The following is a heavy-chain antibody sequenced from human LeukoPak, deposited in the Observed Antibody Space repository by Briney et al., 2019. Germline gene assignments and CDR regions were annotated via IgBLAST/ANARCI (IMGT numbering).Heavy chain of an antibody. CDR1: GYTFTSNY. CDR2: IYPRDGST. CDR3: ARDQEGFDY. J-gene: IGHJ4*02. V-gene: IGHV1-46*01. Sequence: APVKVSCKASGYTFTSNYIHWVRQAPGQGLEWMGMIYPRDGSTSYAQKFQGRVTVTRDTSTSTVHVELSGLRSEDTAVYYCARDQEGFDYWGQGTLVTVSS.